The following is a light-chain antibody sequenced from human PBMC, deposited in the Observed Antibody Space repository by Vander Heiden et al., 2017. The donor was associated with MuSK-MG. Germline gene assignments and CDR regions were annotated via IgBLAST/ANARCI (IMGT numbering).Light chain of an antibody. V-gene: IGLV1-44*01. CDR1: SSNLGSNT. CDR2: SNN. J-gene: IGLJ3*02. CDR3: AAWDDSLNGWV. Sequence: QSVLTQPPSASGTPGQRVTISCAGSSSNLGSNTVNWYQKPPGPAPNLLIYSNNQRPSGVPDRFSGSKSGTSASLAISGLQSEDEADYYCAAWDDSLNGWVFGGGTKLTVL.